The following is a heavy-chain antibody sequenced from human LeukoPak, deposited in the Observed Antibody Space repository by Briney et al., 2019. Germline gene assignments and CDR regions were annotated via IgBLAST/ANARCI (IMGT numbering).Heavy chain of an antibody. Sequence: GGSLRLSCAASGFTVSSNYMSWVRQAPGKGLEWVSVIYSGGSTYYADSVKGRFTISRDNSKNTLYLQMNSLRAEDTAVYYCAKASYYDFWSGYPEFDPWGQGTLVTVSS. V-gene: IGHV3-53*01. CDR3: AKASYYDFWSGYPEFDP. CDR2: IYSGGST. J-gene: IGHJ5*02. D-gene: IGHD3-3*01. CDR1: GFTVSSNY.